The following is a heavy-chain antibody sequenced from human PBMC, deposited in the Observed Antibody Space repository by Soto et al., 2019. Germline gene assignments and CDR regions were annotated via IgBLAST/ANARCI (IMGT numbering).Heavy chain of an antibody. CDR2: IRSKAYGGTT. CDR1: GFTFGDYA. J-gene: IGHJ4*02. D-gene: IGHD1-7*01. CDR3: TRDPLKYNWNYSSGRVY. V-gene: IGHV3-49*03. Sequence: EVQLVESGGGLVQPGRSLRLSCTASGFTFGDYAMSWFRQAPGKGLEWVGFIRSKAYGGTTEYAASVKGRFTISRDDSKSIAYLQMNSLKTEDTAVYYCTRDPLKYNWNYSSGRVYWGQGTLVTVSS.